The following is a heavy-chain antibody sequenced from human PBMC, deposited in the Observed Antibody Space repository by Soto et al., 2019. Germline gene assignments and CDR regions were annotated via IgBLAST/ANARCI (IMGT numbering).Heavy chain of an antibody. J-gene: IGHJ5*02. D-gene: IGHD1-1*01. CDR3: VRDGTKTLRDWFDP. V-gene: IGHV4-4*07. CDR1: GASISGYY. CDR2: IYATGTT. Sequence: SETLSLTCTVSGASISGYYWSWIRKSAGKGLEWIGRIYATGTTDYNPSLKSRVMMSVDTSMKQFSLKLRSVTAADTAVYYCVRDGTKTLRDWFDPWGQGISVTVSS.